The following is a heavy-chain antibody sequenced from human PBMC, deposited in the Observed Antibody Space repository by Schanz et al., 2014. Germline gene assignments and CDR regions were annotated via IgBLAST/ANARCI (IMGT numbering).Heavy chain of an antibody. V-gene: IGHV1-18*04. CDR3: ARDLLNFYDDTAAYYFGDF. CDR2: VSGYNGKT. CDR1: GYTFTSYG. Sequence: QVQLVQSGAEVKKPGASVKVSCETSGYTFTSYGLSWVRRAPGQGLEWMGWVSGYNGKTNYAQEFRGRVTMTTDSSTNTAYMELRSLRSDDTAVYFCARDLLNFYDDTAAYYFGDFWGQGTLVTVSS. D-gene: IGHD3-22*01. J-gene: IGHJ4*02.